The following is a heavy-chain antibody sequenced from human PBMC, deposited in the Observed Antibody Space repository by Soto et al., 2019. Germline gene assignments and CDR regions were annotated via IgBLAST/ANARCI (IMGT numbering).Heavy chain of an antibody. CDR2: ISGSTSYI. V-gene: IGHV3-21*01. D-gene: IGHD2-2*01. Sequence: LRLSCAASGFSFSGFSMNWVRQAPGKGLEWVSSISGSTSYIYYADSLKGRFTVSRDNAEKSLYLQMNSLRAEDTAVYYCARDGAYCSGTGCRDYYHYMDVWGKGTTVTVSS. CDR1: GFSFSGFS. J-gene: IGHJ6*03. CDR3: ARDGAYCSGTGCRDYYHYMDV.